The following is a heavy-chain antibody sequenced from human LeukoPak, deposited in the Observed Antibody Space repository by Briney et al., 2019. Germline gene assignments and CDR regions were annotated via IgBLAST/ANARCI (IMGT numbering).Heavy chain of an antibody. J-gene: IGHJ4*02. CDR3: ASYVDTAMVFDY. CDR2: IYYSGST. V-gene: IGHV4-38-2*01. CDR1: GFTFSSYG. D-gene: IGHD5-18*01. Sequence: GSLRLSCAASGFTFSSYGMSWVRQAPGKGLEWIGSIYYSGSTYYNPSLKSRVTISVDTSKNQFSLKLSSVTAADTAVYYCASYVDTAMVFDYWGQGTLVTVSS.